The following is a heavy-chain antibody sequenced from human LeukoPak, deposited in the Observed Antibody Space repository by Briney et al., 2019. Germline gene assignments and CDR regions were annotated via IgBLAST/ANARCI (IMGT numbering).Heavy chain of an antibody. J-gene: IGHJ5*02. V-gene: IGHV4-4*07. D-gene: IGHD3-3*01. Sequence: SETLSLTCIVSGGSISNYYWTWIRQPAGKGLEWIGHIYSSGISNYNPSLKSRVSMSMDVSKNQFSLKLNSVTAADTAVYYCARVDFWSTYYTDIWFDPRGQGTLVTVSS. CDR1: GGSISNYY. CDR3: ARVDFWSTYYTDIWFDP. CDR2: IYSSGIS.